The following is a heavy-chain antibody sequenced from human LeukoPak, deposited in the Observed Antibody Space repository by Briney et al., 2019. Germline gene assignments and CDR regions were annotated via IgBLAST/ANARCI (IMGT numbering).Heavy chain of an antibody. V-gene: IGHV1-2*02. CDR1: GYTFTGYY. J-gene: IGHJ6*03. CDR3: ATMKSSSSVYYYYYYMDV. D-gene: IGHD6-6*01. Sequence: ASVKVSCKASGYTFTGYYMHWVRQAPGQGLEWMGWINPNSGGTNYAQKFQGRVTMTRDTSISTAYMELSRLRSDDTAVYYCATMKSSSSVYYYYYYMDVWGKGTTVTVSS. CDR2: INPNSGGT.